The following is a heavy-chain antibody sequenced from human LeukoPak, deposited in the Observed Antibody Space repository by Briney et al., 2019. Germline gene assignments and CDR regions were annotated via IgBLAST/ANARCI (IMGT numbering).Heavy chain of an antibody. CDR1: GGSISSGSYY. J-gene: IGHJ6*03. D-gene: IGHD6-13*01. CDR3: AREVAAAGMSRYYYYYMDV. CDR2: IYTSGST. V-gene: IGHV4-61*02. Sequence: SETLSLTCTVSGGSISSGSYYWSWIRQPAGKGLEWIGRIYTSGSTNYNPSLKSRVTISVDTSKNRFSLKLSSVTAADTAVYYCAREVAAAGMSRYYYYYMDVWGKGTTVTISS.